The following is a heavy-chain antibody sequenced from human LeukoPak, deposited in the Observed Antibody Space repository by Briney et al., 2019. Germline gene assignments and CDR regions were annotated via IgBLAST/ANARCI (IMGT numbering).Heavy chain of an antibody. CDR3: AKDIGSSWYGSFGY. Sequence: GRSLRLSCAASGFTFDDYAMHCVRQAPGKGLEWVSGISWNSGSIGYADSVKGRFTISRDNAKNSLYLQMNSLRAEDTALYYCAKDIGSSWYGSFGYWGQGTLVTVSS. CDR2: ISWNSGSI. V-gene: IGHV3-9*01. D-gene: IGHD6-13*01. J-gene: IGHJ4*02. CDR1: GFTFDDYA.